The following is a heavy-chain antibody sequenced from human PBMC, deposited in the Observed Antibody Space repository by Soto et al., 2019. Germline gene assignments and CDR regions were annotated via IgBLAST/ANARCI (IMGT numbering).Heavy chain of an antibody. Sequence: QVTLKESGPVLVKPTETLTLTCTVSGFSLSNARMGVSWIRQPPGKALEWLAHIFANDEESYNTSLSSRLTISRDTSKNQVVLTMTNMDPVDTATYYCARMGDYYDHAGDAFDLWGQGTRVTVSS. V-gene: IGHV2-26*01. CDR2: IFANDEE. J-gene: IGHJ3*01. CDR3: ARMGDYYDHAGDAFDL. CDR1: GFSLSNARMG. D-gene: IGHD3-22*01.